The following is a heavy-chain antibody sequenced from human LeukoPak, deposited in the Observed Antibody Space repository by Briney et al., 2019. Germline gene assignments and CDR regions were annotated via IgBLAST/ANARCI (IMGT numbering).Heavy chain of an antibody. V-gene: IGHV4-34*01. D-gene: IGHD3-10*01. CDR2: INQSGST. CDR1: GGSFSRYY. Sequence: PSETLSLTCGVSGGSFSRYYWNWIRQAPGKGLEWIGEINQSGSTNYNTSLKSRVTISVDTSKNQFSLKLISVTAAATAVYSCARFPYGSGRLDIWGQGTLVIVYS. CDR3: ARFPYGSGRLDI. J-gene: IGHJ5*02.